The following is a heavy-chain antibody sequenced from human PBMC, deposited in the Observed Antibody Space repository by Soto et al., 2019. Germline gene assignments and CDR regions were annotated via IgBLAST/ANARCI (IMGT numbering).Heavy chain of an antibody. Sequence: QVHLQQWGAGLLKPSETLSLTCAVYGGSFYGGSFSGYYWSWIRQTPGKGLEWIGEINHSGSTNYNPSLKSRVTISIDTSKYQFSLKLSSVTAADTAIYYCARGSWAVRFDQWGQGTLVAISS. CDR1: GGSFSGYY. CDR2: INHSGST. J-gene: IGHJ4*02. V-gene: IGHV4-34*02. CDR3: ARGSWAVRFDQ. D-gene: IGHD2-8*01.